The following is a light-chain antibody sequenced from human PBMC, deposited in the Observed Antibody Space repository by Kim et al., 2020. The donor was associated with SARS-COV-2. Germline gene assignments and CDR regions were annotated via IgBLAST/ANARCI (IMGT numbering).Light chain of an antibody. V-gene: IGLV3-1*01. CDR1: KLGDKY. J-gene: IGLJ2*01. CDR3: QAWDSSNVV. Sequence: VSPGQTASITCSGDKLGDKYACWYQQKPGQSPVLVIYQDNKRPSGIPERFSGSNSGNTATLTISGTQAMDEADYYCQAWDSSNVVFGGGTQLTVL. CDR2: QDN.